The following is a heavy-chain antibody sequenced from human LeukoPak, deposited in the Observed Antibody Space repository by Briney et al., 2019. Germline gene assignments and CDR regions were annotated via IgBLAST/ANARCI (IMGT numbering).Heavy chain of an antibody. CDR3: AKDGLVVSYFDY. V-gene: IGHV3-23*01. Sequence: GGSLRLSCAVSGFTFSSYAMSWVRQAPGRGLEWVSAISDSGDSTYYADSVKGRFTVSRDNSKNTLYLQMNSLRAEDTAMYYCAKDGLVVSYFDYWGQGTLVTVSS. CDR1: GFTFSSYA. D-gene: IGHD2-2*01. J-gene: IGHJ4*02. CDR2: ISDSGDST.